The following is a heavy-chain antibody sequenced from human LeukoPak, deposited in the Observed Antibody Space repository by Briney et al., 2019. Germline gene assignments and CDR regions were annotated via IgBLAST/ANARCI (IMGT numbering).Heavy chain of an antibody. CDR3: TTDRGYYYDSSDY. Sequence: GRSLRLSCTGSGFTFGDYAMSWVRQAPGKGLEWVGRIKSKTDGGTTDYAAPVKGRFTISRDDSRNTLYLQMNSLKTEDTAVYYCTTDRGYYYDSSDYWGQGTLVTVSS. V-gene: IGHV3-15*01. CDR2: IKSKTDGGTT. CDR1: GFTFGDYA. D-gene: IGHD3-22*01. J-gene: IGHJ4*02.